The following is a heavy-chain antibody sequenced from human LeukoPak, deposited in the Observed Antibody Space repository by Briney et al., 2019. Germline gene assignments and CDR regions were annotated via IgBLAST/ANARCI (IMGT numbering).Heavy chain of an antibody. CDR2: FDPEDCET. CDR1: GYTLTELS. J-gene: IGHJ3*02. CDR3: ATGLLWFGELLKRRKNAFDI. D-gene: IGHD3-10*01. Sequence: ASVKVSCKVSGYTLTELSMHWVRQAPGKGLEWMGGFDPEDCETIYAQKFQGRVTMTEDTSTDTAYMELSSLRSEDTAVYYCATGLLWFGELLKRRKNAFDIWGQGTMVTVSS. V-gene: IGHV1-24*01.